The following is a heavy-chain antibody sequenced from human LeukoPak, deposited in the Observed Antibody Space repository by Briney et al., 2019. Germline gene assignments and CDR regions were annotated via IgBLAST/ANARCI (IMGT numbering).Heavy chain of an antibody. J-gene: IGHJ5*01. CDR2: IWHDGSQR. CDR3: VKEKAVAGTVKNNWIDS. D-gene: IGHD6-19*01. Sequence: GGSLRLSCAASGFTFSNYGMHWVRQAPGKGLEWVAVIWHDGSQRHHADSVKGRYTISRDNSNNILCLEMNSLRAEDTAVYYCVKEKAVAGTVKNNWIDSWGQGTLVTVSS. V-gene: IGHV3-33*03. CDR1: GFTFSNYG.